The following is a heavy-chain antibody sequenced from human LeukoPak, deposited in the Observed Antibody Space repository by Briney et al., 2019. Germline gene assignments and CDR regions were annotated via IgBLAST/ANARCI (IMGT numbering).Heavy chain of an antibody. V-gene: IGHV3-23*01. Sequence: GGSLRLSCAASGFAFSGHAMSWVRQAPGKGLEWVSGISTSGGSTYYGNSVKGRFAISRDNSKNMVYLQMNSLRAEDTAVYYCAKDRPGEAWFDYWGQGTLVTVSS. D-gene: IGHD7-27*01. CDR2: ISTSGGST. CDR3: AKDRPGEAWFDY. CDR1: GFAFSGHA. J-gene: IGHJ4*02.